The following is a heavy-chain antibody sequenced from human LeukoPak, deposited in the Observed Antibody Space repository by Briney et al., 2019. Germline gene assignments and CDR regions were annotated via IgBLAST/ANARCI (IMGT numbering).Heavy chain of an antibody. J-gene: IGHJ5*02. CDR1: GASIINYY. V-gene: IGHV4-59*01. D-gene: IGHD3-10*01. Sequence: NPSETLSLTCTVSGASIINYYWTWSRQPPGKGLEWIGHIYYSGSTNYSPSIKSRVTISVDTSKNQFSLKLSSVTAADTAVYYCARETPFGESSSGFDPCGQGTLVTVSS. CDR3: ARETPFGESSSGFDP. CDR2: IYYSGST.